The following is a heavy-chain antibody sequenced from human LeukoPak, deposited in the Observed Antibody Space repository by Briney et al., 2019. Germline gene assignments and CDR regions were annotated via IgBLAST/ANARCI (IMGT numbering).Heavy chain of an antibody. D-gene: IGHD6-13*01. Sequence: SETLSLTCTVSGGSISSSSFYWGWIRQPPGRGLEWIGSIYYSGGTYYNPSLKSRVTMSVDTSKNQFSLKLSSVTAADTAVYYCARQTGAAGAFNYYYYYGMDVWGQGTTVTVSS. CDR2: IYYSGGT. CDR1: GGSISSSSFY. J-gene: IGHJ6*02. CDR3: ARQTGAAGAFNYYYYYGMDV. V-gene: IGHV4-39*01.